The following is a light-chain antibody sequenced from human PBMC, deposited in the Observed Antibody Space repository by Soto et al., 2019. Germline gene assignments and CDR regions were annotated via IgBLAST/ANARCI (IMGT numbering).Light chain of an antibody. V-gene: IGLV1-44*01. Sequence: QLVLTKPLSASGTPGQRVTISCSGSSSNIGSNTVNWYQQLPGTAPKLLIYSNNQRPSGVPDRFSGSKSGTSASLAISGLQSEDEADYYCAAWDDSLNAVVFGGGTKLTVL. CDR2: SNN. CDR1: SSNIGSNT. J-gene: IGLJ2*01. CDR3: AAWDDSLNAVV.